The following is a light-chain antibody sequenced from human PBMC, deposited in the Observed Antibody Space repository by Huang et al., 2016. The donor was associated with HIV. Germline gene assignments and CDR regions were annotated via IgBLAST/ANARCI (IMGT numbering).Light chain of an antibody. J-gene: IGKJ4*01. CDR3: QQYNTYPYT. CDR2: AAS. CDR1: QDISHY. V-gene: IGKV1-16*02. Sequence: DIKMTQSPFLLYAFVGDTVTVTCRASQDISHYLAWFQQKPGKAPKSLIYAASTLQSGVPSKFSASGSGTEFTLTIRSLQPEDLATYYCQQYNTYPYTFGGGTRVEI.